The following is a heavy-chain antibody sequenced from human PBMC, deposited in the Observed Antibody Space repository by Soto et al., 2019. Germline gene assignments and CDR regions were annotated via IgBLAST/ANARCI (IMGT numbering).Heavy chain of an antibody. D-gene: IGHD6-13*01. J-gene: IGHJ4*02. CDR3: AKALRSGQQLVRGIDY. CDR2: ISGSGGST. Sequence: PGGSLRLSCAASGFTFSSYAMSWVRQAPGKGLEWVSAISGSGGSTYYADSVKGRFTISRDNSKNTLYLQMNSLRAEDTAVYYCAKALRSGQQLVRGIDYWGQGTLVTVSS. V-gene: IGHV3-23*01. CDR1: GFTFSSYA.